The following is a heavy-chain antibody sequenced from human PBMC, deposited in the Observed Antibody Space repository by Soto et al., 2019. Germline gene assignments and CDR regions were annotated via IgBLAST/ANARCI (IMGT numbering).Heavy chain of an antibody. CDR1: GFTFSSYG. Sequence: GGSLRLSCAASGFTFSSYGMHWVRQAPGKGLEWVAVISYDGSNKYYADSVKGRFTISRDNSKNTLYLQMNSLRAEDTTVYYCAKDLSIAMAGTSFDYWGQGTLVTVSS. D-gene: IGHD6-19*01. CDR3: AKDLSIAMAGTSFDY. CDR2: ISYDGSNK. J-gene: IGHJ4*02. V-gene: IGHV3-30*18.